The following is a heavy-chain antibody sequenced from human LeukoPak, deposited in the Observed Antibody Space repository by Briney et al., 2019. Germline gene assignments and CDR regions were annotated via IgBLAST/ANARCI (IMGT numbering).Heavy chain of an antibody. CDR2: IYNSGST. CDR1: GYSISSGYF. V-gene: IGHV4-38-2*02. CDR3: ARHQGSSGYYPRPFDY. J-gene: IGHJ4*02. Sequence: SETLSLTCTVSGYSISSGYFWGWIRQPPGKGLEWIGTIYNSGSTYYNASLESRVTISVDTSKNQFSLKLSSVTAADTAVYYCARHQGSSGYYPRPFDYWGQGTLVTVSS. D-gene: IGHD3-22*01.